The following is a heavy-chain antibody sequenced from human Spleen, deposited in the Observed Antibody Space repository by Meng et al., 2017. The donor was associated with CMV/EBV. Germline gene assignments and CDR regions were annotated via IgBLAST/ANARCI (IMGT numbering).Heavy chain of an antibody. J-gene: IGHJ4*02. CDR1: GGTFSRYA. CDR2: IIPILGIA. Sequence: SVKVSCKASGGTFSRYAISWVRQAPGQGLEWMGGIIPILGIANYAQKFQGRVTITADKSTSTAYMELSSLRSEDTAVYYCARVAAMPHYFDYWGQGTLVTVSS. D-gene: IGHD2-2*01. V-gene: IGHV1-69*10. CDR3: ARVAAMPHYFDY.